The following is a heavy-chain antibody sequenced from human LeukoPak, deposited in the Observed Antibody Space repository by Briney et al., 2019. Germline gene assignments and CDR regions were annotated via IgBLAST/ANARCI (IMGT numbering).Heavy chain of an antibody. D-gene: IGHD3-10*01. V-gene: IGHV4-39*01. CDR1: GGSISSNSYY. J-gene: IGHJ4*02. CDR3: ARTRYYYNSRSYGAPYYFDY. Sequence: SETLSLTCTVSGGSISSNSYYWGWIRQPPGKGLGWIGSIYYSGSTYYNPSLKSRVTISVDTSKNQFSLKLSSVTAADTAVYDCARTRYYYNSRSYGAPYYFDYGGQGTLVTVSS. CDR2: IYYSGST.